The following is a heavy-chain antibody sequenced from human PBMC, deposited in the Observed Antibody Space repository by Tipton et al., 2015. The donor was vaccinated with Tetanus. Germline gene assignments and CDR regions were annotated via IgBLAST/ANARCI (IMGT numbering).Heavy chain of an antibody. V-gene: IGHV4-61*01. CDR2: ILYGGST. D-gene: IGHD2-21*01. Sequence: GLVKPSETLSLTCTVSGGSVSSGSYYWAWIRQPPGKGLEYIGYILYGGSTHYSPSLKSRVTVSADPSKNQFSLKLSSVTAADTAVYYCARLTGHSMDVVDYYYFGMDVWGQGTKVTVSS. J-gene: IGHJ6*02. CDR3: ARLTGHSMDVVDYYYFGMDV. CDR1: GGSVSSGSYY.